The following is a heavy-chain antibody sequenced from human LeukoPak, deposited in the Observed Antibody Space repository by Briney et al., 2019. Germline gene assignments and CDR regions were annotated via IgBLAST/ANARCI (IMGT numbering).Heavy chain of an antibody. V-gene: IGHV3-15*01. D-gene: IGHD3-22*01. CDR3: TTYLRDSSGYYYYDY. CDR2: IKSKTDGGTT. CDR1: GFTFRNAW. J-gene: IGHJ4*02. Sequence: GSLRLSCAASGFTFRNAWMSWVRQAPGKGLEWVGRIKSKTDGGTTDYAAPVKGRFTISRDDSKNTLYLQMNSLKTEDTAVYYCTTYLRDSSGYYYYDYWGQGTLVTVSS.